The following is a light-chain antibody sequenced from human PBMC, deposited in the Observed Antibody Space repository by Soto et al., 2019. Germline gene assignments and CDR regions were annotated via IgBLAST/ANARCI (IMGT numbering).Light chain of an antibody. CDR3: SSYTNINTRACV. CDR1: SSDVGAFDS. CDR2: EVS. Sequence: QSALTQPPSASGSLGQSVTISCIGSSSDVGAFDSVSWYQQHPHKAPQIIIYEVSKRPSGVPDRFSGSKSGNTASLTVSGPQADDEAEYYCSSYTNINTRACVFGTGTKVTVL. V-gene: IGLV2-8*01. J-gene: IGLJ1*01.